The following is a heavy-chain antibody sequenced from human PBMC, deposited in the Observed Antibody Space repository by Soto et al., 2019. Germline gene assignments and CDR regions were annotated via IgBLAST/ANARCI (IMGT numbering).Heavy chain of an antibody. CDR2: IYYSGST. CDR1: GGSISSYC. CDR3: ARGGYCSGGSCLFDY. V-gene: IGHV4-59*01. Sequence: SETLSLTCTVSGGSISSYCWSWIRQPPGKGLEWIGYIYYSGSTNYNPSLKSRVTISVDTSKNQFSLKLSSVTAADTAVYYCARGGYCSGGSCLFDYWGQGTLVTVSS. J-gene: IGHJ4*02. D-gene: IGHD2-15*01.